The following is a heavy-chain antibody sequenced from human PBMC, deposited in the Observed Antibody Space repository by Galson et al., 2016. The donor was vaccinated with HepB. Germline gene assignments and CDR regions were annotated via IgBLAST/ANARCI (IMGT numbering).Heavy chain of an antibody. D-gene: IGHD5-12*01. V-gene: IGHV4-59*02. Sequence: ETLSLTCTVSGGSVSSFQWNWIRQSPGKGLEWIGYIFYSGSTTYNPSLQSRVTISVDTSKNQFSLNLKSVTAADTAVYFCAGGGGYSAYEPLHYWGPGALVTVSS. CDR3: AGGGGYSAYEPLHY. J-gene: IGHJ4*02. CDR1: GGSVSSFQ. CDR2: IFYSGST.